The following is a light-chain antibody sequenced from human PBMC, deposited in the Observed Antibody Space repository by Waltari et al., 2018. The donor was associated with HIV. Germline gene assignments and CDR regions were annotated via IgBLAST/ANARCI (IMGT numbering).Light chain of an antibody. CDR3: CSYTVNSTGV. V-gene: IGLV2-14*03. Sequence: SALTQPASVSGSHGPSIACPCTGTSGDIWASKYASWYQQHTGKVPKLIIYDVNVRPSGVSDRFSGSKSGNTATLTISGLHSDDEADYYCCSYTVNSTGVFGAGTKITV. J-gene: IGLJ1*01. CDR1: SGDIWASKY. CDR2: DVN.